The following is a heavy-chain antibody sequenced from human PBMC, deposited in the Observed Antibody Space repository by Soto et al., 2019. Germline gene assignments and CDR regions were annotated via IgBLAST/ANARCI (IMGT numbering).Heavy chain of an antibody. J-gene: IGHJ4*02. Sequence: QVQLVESGGGVVQPGRSLRLSCAASGFTFSSYGMHWVRQAPGKGLEWVAVISYVGSNKYYADSVKGRFTISRDNSKNTLYLQMNSLRAEDTAVYYCAKDPWYGGGVVVPDYYFDYWGQGTLVTVSS. CDR2: ISYVGSNK. D-gene: IGHD2-2*01. V-gene: IGHV3-30*18. CDR1: GFTFSSYG. CDR3: AKDPWYGGGVVVPDYYFDY.